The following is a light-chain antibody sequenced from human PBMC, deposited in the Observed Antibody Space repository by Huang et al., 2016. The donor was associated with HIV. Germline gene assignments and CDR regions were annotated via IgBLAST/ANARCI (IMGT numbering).Light chain of an antibody. V-gene: IGKV3-20*01. Sequence: IVLTQSPGTLSLSPGERATLSCRASQSVRSSYLAWYQQKPGQTPRLLIYGADNRAGGIPIRFSGSQSGTDFTLAISSLEPEDFGVYYCQQYGSSPRTFGQGTKLEIK. CDR1: QSVRSSY. CDR2: GAD. CDR3: QQYGSSPRT. J-gene: IGKJ2*01.